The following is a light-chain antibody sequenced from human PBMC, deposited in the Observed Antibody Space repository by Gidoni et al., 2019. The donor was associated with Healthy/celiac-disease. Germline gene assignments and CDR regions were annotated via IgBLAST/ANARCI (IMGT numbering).Light chain of an antibody. J-gene: IGLJ2*01. CDR3: QAWDISTYVV. CDR2: QDS. V-gene: IGLV3-1*01. CDR1: KLGDKY. Sequence: SYELTNPPSVSVSPGQTASITCSGDKLGDKYACWYKQKPGQSPVLVIYQDSKRPSGIPERFSGSNSGNTATLTISGTQAMDEADYYCQAWDISTYVVFGGGTKLTVL.